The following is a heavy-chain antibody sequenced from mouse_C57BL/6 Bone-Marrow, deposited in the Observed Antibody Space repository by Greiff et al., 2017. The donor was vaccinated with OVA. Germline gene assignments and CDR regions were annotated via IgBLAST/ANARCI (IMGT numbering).Heavy chain of an antibody. Sequence: EVQLQQSGAELVKPGASVKLSCPASGFNIKDYYMHWVKQRTEQGLEWIGRIDPEDGETKYAPKFQGKATITADTSSNTAYLQLSSLTSEDTAVDCGASDYDRTWFAYWGQGTLVTVSA. CDR1: GFNIKDYY. J-gene: IGHJ3*01. V-gene: IGHV14-2*01. CDR2: IDPEDGET. D-gene: IGHD1-1*01. CDR3: ASDYDRTWFAY.